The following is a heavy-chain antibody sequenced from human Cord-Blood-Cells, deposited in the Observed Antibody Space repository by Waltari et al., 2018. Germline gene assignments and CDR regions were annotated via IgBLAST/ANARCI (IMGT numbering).Heavy chain of an antibody. CDR2: IYHSGST. CDR1: GYSISTGYY. Sequence: QVQLQESGPGLVKTSETLSLTCAVSGYSISTGYYRGWNRQPPGKGLEWIGSIYHSGSTYYNPSLKSRVTISVDTSKNQFSLKLSSVTAADTAVYYCATYNRMTTVTFDYWGQGTLVTVSS. CDR3: ATYNRMTTVTFDY. J-gene: IGHJ4*02. V-gene: IGHV4-38-2*01. D-gene: IGHD4-17*01.